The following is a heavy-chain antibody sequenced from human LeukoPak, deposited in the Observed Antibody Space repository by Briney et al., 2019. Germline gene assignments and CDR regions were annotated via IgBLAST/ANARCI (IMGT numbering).Heavy chain of an antibody. V-gene: IGHV1-8*01. CDR2: LYPNSGNT. CDR3: AGGRYPQPWYFDL. CDR1: GYTFTSYD. D-gene: IGHD2-2*01. Sequence: GASVKVSCKASGYTFTSYDINWVRQATGQGLEWMGWLYPNSGNTDYAQKFQGRVSMTRNTSISTAYMELSSLRCEDTAVYYCAGGRYPQPWYFDLWGRGTLVTVSS. J-gene: IGHJ2*01.